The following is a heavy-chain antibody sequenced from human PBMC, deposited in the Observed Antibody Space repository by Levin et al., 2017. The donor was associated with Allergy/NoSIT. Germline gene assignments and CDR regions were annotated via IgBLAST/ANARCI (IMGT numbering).Heavy chain of an antibody. J-gene: IGHJ4*02. CDR3: ARDQSVAGTPLAFDY. CDR2: ISYDGSNK. D-gene: IGHD6-19*01. CDR1: GFTFSSYA. Sequence: GGSLRLSCAASGFTFSSYAMHWVRQAPGKGLGWVAVISYDGSNKYYADSVKGRFTISRDNSKNTLYLQMNSLRAEDTAVYYCARDQSVAGTPLAFDYWGQGTLVTVSS. V-gene: IGHV3-30-3*01.